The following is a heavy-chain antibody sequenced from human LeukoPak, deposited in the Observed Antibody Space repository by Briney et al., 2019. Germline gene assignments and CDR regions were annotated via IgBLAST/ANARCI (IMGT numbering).Heavy chain of an antibody. J-gene: IGHJ4*02. CDR1: GYTFTSYG. CDR2: ISAYNGIT. CDR3: ARGRVFIAVAAIDY. V-gene: IGHV1-18*01. D-gene: IGHD6-19*01. Sequence: ASVKVSCKASGYTFTSYGVTWVRQAPGQGLEWMGWISAYNGITYYAQTLQGRVAMTTDTFTSTVYMELSSLRSEDTAVYYCARGRVFIAVAAIDYWGQGTLVTVSS.